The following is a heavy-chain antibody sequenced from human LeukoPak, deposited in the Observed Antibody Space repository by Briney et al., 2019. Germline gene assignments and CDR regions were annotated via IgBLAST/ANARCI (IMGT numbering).Heavy chain of an antibody. CDR1: GGTFSSYA. V-gene: IGHV1-69*06. D-gene: IGHD3-10*01. J-gene: IGHJ3*02. Sequence: GASVKVSCKASGGTFSSYAISWVRQAPGQGLEWMGGIIPIFGTANYAQKFQGRATITADKSTSTAYMELSSLRSEDTAVYYCARQTTMVRGVFDAFDIWGQGTMVTVSS. CDR3: ARQTTMVRGVFDAFDI. CDR2: IIPIFGTA.